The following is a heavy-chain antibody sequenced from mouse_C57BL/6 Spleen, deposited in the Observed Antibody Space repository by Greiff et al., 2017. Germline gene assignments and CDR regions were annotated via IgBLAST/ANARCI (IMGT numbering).Heavy chain of an antibody. CDR1: GYTFTSYG. V-gene: IGHV1-81*01. CDR3: AREGGDGRSALAY. Sequence: QVQLQQSGAELARPGASVKLSCKASGYTFTSYGISWVKQRPGQGLEWIGEIYPRSGNTYYNEKFKGKATLTADKSSSTAYMELRSLTSEDSAVYFCAREGGDGRSALAYWGQGTSAPVSP. J-gene: IGHJ4*01. D-gene: IGHD3-3*01. CDR2: IYPRSGNT.